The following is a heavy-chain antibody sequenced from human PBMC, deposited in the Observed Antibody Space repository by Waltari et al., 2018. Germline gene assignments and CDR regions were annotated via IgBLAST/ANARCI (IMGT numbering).Heavy chain of an antibody. J-gene: IGHJ4*02. CDR3: ARGVSSSWYLFLDY. CDR2: IFIGGST. V-gene: IGHV3-53*01. Sequence: EVQLVESGGGLIKPGGSLRLSCAASGFTVSSHYMCWVRQAPGKGLEWVSAIFIGGSTYYADSVKGRFTISRDNSKNTLFLQINSLRAEDTAVYYCARGVSSSWYLFLDYWGQGTRVTVSS. D-gene: IGHD6-13*01. CDR1: GFTVSSHY.